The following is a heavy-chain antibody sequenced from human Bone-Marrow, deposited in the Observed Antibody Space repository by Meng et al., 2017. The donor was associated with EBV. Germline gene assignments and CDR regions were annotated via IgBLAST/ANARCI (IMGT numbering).Heavy chain of an antibody. CDR3: ARDKGPWGLRYFQGPGEY. J-gene: IGHJ4*02. V-gene: IGHV3-21*01. Sequence: EVQLVESGGGLVKPGGSLRSSCAASGFTFSSYSMNWVRQAPGKGLEWISSISSSSSYIYYADSVKGRFTISRDNAKNSLYLQMNSLRAEDTAVYYCARDKGPWGLRYFQGPGEYWGQGTLVTVSS. D-gene: IGHD3-9*01. CDR2: ISSSSSYI. CDR1: GFTFSSYS.